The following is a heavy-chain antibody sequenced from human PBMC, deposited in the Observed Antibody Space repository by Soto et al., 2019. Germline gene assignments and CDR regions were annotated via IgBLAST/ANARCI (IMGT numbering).Heavy chain of an antibody. CDR1: GFTFRDYT. D-gene: IGHD2-8*01. CDR2: ILSDYNT. J-gene: IGHJ4*02. V-gene: IGHV3-23*03. Sequence: EVQLLESGGGLAQPGGSLTLSCAASGFTFRDYTMTWVRQAPGQVLECISVILSDYNTFYAGSVRGRFTISRDNSKSTIYLEMNSLRAEDTAVYYCARRTNGYFGYWGQGALVTVPS. CDR3: ARRTNGYFGY.